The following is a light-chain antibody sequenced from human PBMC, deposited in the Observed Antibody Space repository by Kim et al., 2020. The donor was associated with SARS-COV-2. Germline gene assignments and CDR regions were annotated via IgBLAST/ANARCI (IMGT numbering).Light chain of an antibody. CDR3: SSYTSSSTPSWV. J-gene: IGLJ3*02. Sequence: SITISCTGTSSDVGGYNYVSWYQQHPGKAPKLMIYDVSKRPSGVSNRFSGSKSGNTASLTISGLQAEDEADYYCSSYTSSSTPSWVFSGGTQLTVL. CDR1: SSDVGGYNY. CDR2: DVS. V-gene: IGLV2-14*04.